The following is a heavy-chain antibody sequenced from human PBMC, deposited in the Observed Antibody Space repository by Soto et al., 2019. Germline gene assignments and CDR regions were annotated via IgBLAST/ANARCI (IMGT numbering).Heavy chain of an antibody. D-gene: IGHD3-22*01. CDR3: ARRSDYDDNWFDP. CDR2: IYYSGST. CDR1: GGSISSRSYY. Sequence: PSETLSLTCTVSGGSISSRSYYWAWIRQPPGKGLEWIGSIYYSGSTYYNPSLKSRVTISVDTSKNQFSLKLRSVTAADTAVHFCARRSDYDDNWFDPLGQGTLVTVSS. V-gene: IGHV4-39*01. J-gene: IGHJ5*02.